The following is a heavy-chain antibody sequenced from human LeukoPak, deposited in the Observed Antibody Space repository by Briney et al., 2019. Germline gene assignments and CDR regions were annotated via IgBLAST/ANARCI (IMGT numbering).Heavy chain of an antibody. CDR1: GGTFSSYA. CDR2: IIPIFGTA. Sequence: ALVKVSCKASGGTFSSYAISWVRQAPGQGLEWIGGIIPIFGTANYAQKFQGRVTITADESTSTAYMELSSLRSEDTAVYYCARAVGYCSSTSYYTVYYYMDVWGKGTTVTVSS. CDR3: ARAVGYCSSTSYYTVYYYMDV. J-gene: IGHJ6*03. V-gene: IGHV1-69*13. D-gene: IGHD2-2*02.